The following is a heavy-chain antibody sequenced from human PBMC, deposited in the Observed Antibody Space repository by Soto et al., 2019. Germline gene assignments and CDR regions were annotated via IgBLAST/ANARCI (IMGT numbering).Heavy chain of an antibody. J-gene: IGHJ4*02. CDR2: ISTHNGDT. D-gene: IGHD2-2*01. V-gene: IGHV1-18*01. CDR1: GYTFNTFG. CDR3: AREYCRSTACLGPDY. Sequence: QVQLLQSGAEVKKPGASVQVSCKASGYTFNTFGISWVRQAPGQGLEWMGWISTHNGDTKYAQKFQGRVTMTTDTSTSTAYMELRSLTSDDAAVYYCAREYCRSTACLGPDYWGQGTLVTVSS.